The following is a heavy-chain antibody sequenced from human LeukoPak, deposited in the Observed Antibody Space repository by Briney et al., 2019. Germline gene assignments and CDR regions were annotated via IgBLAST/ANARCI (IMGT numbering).Heavy chain of an antibody. Sequence: PGGSLELSFSAPGFPLNSNYMTWVRQAPGKGPEWGFFSYNGGSTYYADSVKGRFTISRDNSKNTLYLQMSSLRVEDTAVYYCASLTPYKRNDWGSNIWGQGTVVTVS. V-gene: IGHV3-53*01. CDR3: ASLTPYKRNDWGSNI. J-gene: IGHJ3*02. CDR1: GFPLNSNY. D-gene: IGHD1-1*01. CDR2: SYNGGST.